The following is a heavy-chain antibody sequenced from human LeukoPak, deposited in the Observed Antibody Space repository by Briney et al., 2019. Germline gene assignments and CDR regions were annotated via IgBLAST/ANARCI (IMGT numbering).Heavy chain of an antibody. Sequence: GGSLRLSCAASGFALGSYTVTWVRQAPGKGLEWVSSISSTSAYIYYAESVKGRFSISRDNVDNVVHLQMSSLANEDTAVYYCARVAVAGPTGWFDSWGQGTPVTVSS. D-gene: IGHD6-19*01. V-gene: IGHV3-21*01. CDR2: ISSTSAYI. CDR1: GFALGSYT. J-gene: IGHJ5*01. CDR3: ARVAVAGPTGWFDS.